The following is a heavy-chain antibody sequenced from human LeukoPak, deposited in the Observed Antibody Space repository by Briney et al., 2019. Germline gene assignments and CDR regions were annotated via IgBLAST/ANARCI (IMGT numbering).Heavy chain of an antibody. J-gene: IGHJ4*02. V-gene: IGHV3-23*01. D-gene: IGHD6-19*01. Sequence: GGSLRLSCAASGFTFINYGMSWVRQAPGKGLEWVSGVSSDGTDTSYADSVKGRFTVSRDNSRNSLYLQMNSLRADDTAVYYCARGDRSSGWHYWGQGTLVTVSS. CDR1: GFTFINYG. CDR3: ARGDRSSGWHY. CDR2: VSSDGTDT.